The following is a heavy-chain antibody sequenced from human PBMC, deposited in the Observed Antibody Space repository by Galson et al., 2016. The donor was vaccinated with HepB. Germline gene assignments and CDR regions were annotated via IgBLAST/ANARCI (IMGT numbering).Heavy chain of an antibody. CDR1: GFSITTNW. Sequence: SLRLSCAASGFSITTNWMYWVRRAPGKGLVWVSRINSDAGDTNYADSVKGRFTISSDNAKNTLYLQMNRLRAEDTAVYYCARARVGTYMGAFDVWGQGTLATVSS. J-gene: IGHJ3*01. D-gene: IGHD2-15*01. CDR3: ARARVGTYMGAFDV. V-gene: IGHV3-74*01. CDR2: INSDAGDT.